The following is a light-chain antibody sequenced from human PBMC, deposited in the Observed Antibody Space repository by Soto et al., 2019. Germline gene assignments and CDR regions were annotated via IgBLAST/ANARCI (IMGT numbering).Light chain of an antibody. CDR1: QSVSSN. CDR3: QQYNNRPPWP. CDR2: GAS. Sequence: EIVMTQSSATLSVYTRKRATLYCKAIQSVSSNLAWYQQKPGQAPSLLIYGASPRATGIPARFSGSGFGTEFTLPISSLQSEDFAAYYCQQYNNRPPWPFGQGTKV. J-gene: IGKJ1*01. V-gene: IGKV3-15*01.